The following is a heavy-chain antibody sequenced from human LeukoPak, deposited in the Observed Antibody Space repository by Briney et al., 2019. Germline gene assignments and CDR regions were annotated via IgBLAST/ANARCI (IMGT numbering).Heavy chain of an antibody. V-gene: IGHV3-30*04. D-gene: IGHD1-26*01. CDR3: ANLIVGATGDAFDI. J-gene: IGHJ3*02. CDR1: GFTFSSYA. Sequence: GRSLRLSCAASGFTFSSYAMHWVRQAPGKGLEWVAVISYDGSNKYYADSVKGRFTISRDNSKNTLYLQMNSLRAEDTAVYYCANLIVGATGDAFDIWGQGTMVTVSS. CDR2: ISYDGSNK.